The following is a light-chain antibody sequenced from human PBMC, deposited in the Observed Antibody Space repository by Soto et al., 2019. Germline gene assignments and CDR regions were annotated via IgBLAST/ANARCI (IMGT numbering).Light chain of an antibody. CDR1: QSVGRNY. V-gene: IGKV3-20*01. Sequence: EIVLTQSPGSLSLSPGESATLSCRASQSVGRNYLGWFQHKPGQAPRLLIYNAFTRATGVSDRFSGSGSGTDFTLTVSRLEPEDFAVYYCHQYAYAPLTVGGGTKVDIK. CDR2: NAF. CDR3: HQYAYAPLT. J-gene: IGKJ4*01.